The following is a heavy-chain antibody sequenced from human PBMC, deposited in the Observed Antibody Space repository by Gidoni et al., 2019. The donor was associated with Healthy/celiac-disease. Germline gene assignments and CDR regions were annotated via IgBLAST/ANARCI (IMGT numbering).Heavy chain of an antibody. Sequence: QVRLQESGPGLVKPSETLSLPCAVSGSSIRSGYYWGWSRQPPRKGLEGIGSIDHSGSTYYKPSVKSRVTISVDTSKNQFSLKLSSVTAADTAVYYCARDLGWELRTKNWFDPWGQGTLVTVSS. D-gene: IGHD1-26*01. J-gene: IGHJ5*02. V-gene: IGHV4-38-2*02. CDR3: ARDLGWELRTKNWFDP. CDR2: IDHSGST. CDR1: GSSIRSGYY.